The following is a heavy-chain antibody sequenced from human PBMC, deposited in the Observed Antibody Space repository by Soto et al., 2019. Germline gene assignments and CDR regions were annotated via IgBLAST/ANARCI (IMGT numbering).Heavy chain of an antibody. CDR2: ISGSGGST. Sequence: TGGSLRLSCAASGFTFSTYAMSWVRQAPGKGLEWVSAISGSGGSTYYADSVKGRFTISRDNAKNSLYLQMNSLRDEDTAVYYCAREERFLDYYYYYGMDVWGQGTTVTVSS. CDR1: GFTFSTYA. D-gene: IGHD3-3*01. CDR3: AREERFLDYYYYYGMDV. J-gene: IGHJ6*02. V-gene: IGHV3-23*01.